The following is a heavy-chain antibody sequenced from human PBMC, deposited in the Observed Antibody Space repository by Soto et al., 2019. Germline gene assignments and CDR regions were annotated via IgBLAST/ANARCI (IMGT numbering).Heavy chain of an antibody. Sequence: ASVKVSCKASGYTFTSYAMHWVRQAPGQRLEWMGWINAGNGNTKYSQKFQGRVTITGDTSASTAYMELSSLRSEDTAVYYCARVPYYYDSSGYYSNWFDPWGQGTLVTVSS. CDR1: GYTFTSYA. J-gene: IGHJ5*02. D-gene: IGHD3-22*01. CDR3: ARVPYYYDSSGYYSNWFDP. V-gene: IGHV1-3*01. CDR2: INAGNGNT.